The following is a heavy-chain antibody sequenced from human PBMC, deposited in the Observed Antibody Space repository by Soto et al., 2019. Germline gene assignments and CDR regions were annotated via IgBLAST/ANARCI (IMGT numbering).Heavy chain of an antibody. D-gene: IGHD3-3*01. V-gene: IGHV1-2*04. CDR3: ARDAAPYYDFWSGYPGNPAYYYGMDV. CDR2: INPNSGGT. CDR1: GYTFTGYY. J-gene: IGHJ6*02. Sequence: ASVKVSCKASGYTFTGYYMHWVRQAPGQGLEWMGWINPNSGGTNYAQKFQGWVTMTRDTSISTAYMELSRLRSDDTAVYYCARDAAPYYDFWSGYPGNPAYYYGMDVWGQGTTVTVSS.